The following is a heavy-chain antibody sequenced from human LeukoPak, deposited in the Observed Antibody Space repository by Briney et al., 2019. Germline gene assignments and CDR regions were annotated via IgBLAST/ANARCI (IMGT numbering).Heavy chain of an antibody. D-gene: IGHD3-22*01. Sequence: SETLSLTCTVSGGSISSYYWSWIRQPAGKGLEWIGRIHTSGSTNYSPSLKSRVTMSVDTSKNQFSLKLSSVTAADTAVYYCARDRYYYDSSARYFDYWGQGTLVAVSS. J-gene: IGHJ4*02. CDR1: GGSISSYY. CDR2: IHTSGST. V-gene: IGHV4-4*07. CDR3: ARDRYYYDSSARYFDY.